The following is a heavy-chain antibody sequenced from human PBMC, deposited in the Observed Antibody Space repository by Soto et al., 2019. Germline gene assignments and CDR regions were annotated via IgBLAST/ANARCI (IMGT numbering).Heavy chain of an antibody. V-gene: IGHV1-24*01. CDR3: ARGRWRLHQPFDY. D-gene: IGHD3-3*01. J-gene: IGHJ4*02. CDR1: GYTLTELF. CDR2: FDPEDGET. Sequence: ASVKVSCKVSGYTLTELFMHWVRQAPGKGLQWMGGFDPEDGETIYAQKFQGRVIMTEDTSTDTAYMELSSLRSEDTAVYYCARGRWRLHQPFDYWGQGTLVTVSS.